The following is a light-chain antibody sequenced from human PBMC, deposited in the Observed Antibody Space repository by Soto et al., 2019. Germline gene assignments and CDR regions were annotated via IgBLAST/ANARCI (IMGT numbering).Light chain of an antibody. CDR3: QQSYYNPT. CDR1: QSVSNNY. V-gene: IGKV3-20*01. J-gene: IGKJ1*01. CDR2: GAS. Sequence: EIVLTQSPGTLSLSPGERATVSCRASQSVSNNYLAWYQQKPGQAPRLLIYGASNRATGIPDRFSGSGSGTDFTLTISSLQHEDFATYYCQQSYYNPTFGQGTKVDIK.